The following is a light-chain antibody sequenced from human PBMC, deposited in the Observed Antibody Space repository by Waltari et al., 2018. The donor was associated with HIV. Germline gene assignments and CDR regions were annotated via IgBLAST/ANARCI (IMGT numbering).Light chain of an antibody. CDR2: RVN. Sequence: QSALPQPASVSGSPGQSITISGTGGKTDIGLSNLVSWYREPPGKAPQLVIYRVNSRPSGVSDRFSGSKSGNTASLTISSLQAEDEGDYYCSSYTSADSLLFGGGTKLTVL. J-gene: IGLJ2*01. CDR1: KTDIGLSNL. V-gene: IGLV2-14*01. CDR3: SSYTSADSLL.